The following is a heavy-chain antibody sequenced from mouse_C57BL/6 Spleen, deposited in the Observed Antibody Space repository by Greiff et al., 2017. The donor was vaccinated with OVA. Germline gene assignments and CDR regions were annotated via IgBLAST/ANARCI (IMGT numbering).Heavy chain of an antibody. CDR3: ARGDYDGDYFDY. J-gene: IGHJ2*01. D-gene: IGHD2-4*01. CDR2: ISSGSCTI. Sequence: EVQGVESGGGLVKPGGSLKLSCAASGFTFSDYGMHWVRQAPEKGLEWVAYISSGSCTIYYADTVKGRFTISRDNAKNTLFLQMTSLRSEDTAMYYCARGDYDGDYFDYWGQGTTLTVSS. V-gene: IGHV5-17*01. CDR1: GFTFSDYG.